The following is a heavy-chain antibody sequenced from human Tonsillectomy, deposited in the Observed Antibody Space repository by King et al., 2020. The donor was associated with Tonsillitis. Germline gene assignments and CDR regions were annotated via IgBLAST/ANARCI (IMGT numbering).Heavy chain of an antibody. V-gene: IGHV4-34*01. D-gene: IGHD2-15*01. CDR1: GGSFSGYY. J-gene: IGHJ3*02. CDR2: INHSGST. Sequence: VQLQQWGAGLLKPSETLSLTCAVYGGSFSGYYWSWISQPLGKGLEWIGEINHSGSTNYNPSLTSRVTISADTSKNQFSLKLSSVTAADTAVYYCAREDPGGWAFDIWGQGTMVTVSS. CDR3: AREDPGGWAFDI.